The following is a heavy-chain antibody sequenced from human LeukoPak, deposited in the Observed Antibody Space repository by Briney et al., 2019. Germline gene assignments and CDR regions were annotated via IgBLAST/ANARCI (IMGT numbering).Heavy chain of an antibody. CDR1: GFTFSDYY. D-gene: IGHD4-17*01. Sequence: GGSLRLSCAASGFTFSDYYMSWIRQAPGKGLEWVSYISGSGNNIYYAGSVKVRFTISRDNAKNSLYLQMNSLRDEDTAVYYCARDSGEDYGDYVMDYWGQGTLVTVSS. V-gene: IGHV3-11*01. J-gene: IGHJ4*02. CDR2: ISGSGNNI. CDR3: ARDSGEDYGDYVMDY.